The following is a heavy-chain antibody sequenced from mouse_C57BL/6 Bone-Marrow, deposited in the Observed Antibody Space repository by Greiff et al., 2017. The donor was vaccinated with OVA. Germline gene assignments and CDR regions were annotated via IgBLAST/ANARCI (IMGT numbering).Heavy chain of an antibody. Sequence: QVQLQQPGAELVKPGASVKLSCKASGYTFTSYWMQWVKQRPGQGLEWIGEIDPSDSYTTYNQKFKGKATLTVDTSSSTAYMQLSSLTSEDSAVYYCARSTITTVAGDYFDYWGQGTTLTVSS. J-gene: IGHJ2*01. CDR1: GYTFTSYW. CDR3: ARSTITTVAGDYFDY. CDR2: IDPSDSYT. D-gene: IGHD1-1*01. V-gene: IGHV1-50*01.